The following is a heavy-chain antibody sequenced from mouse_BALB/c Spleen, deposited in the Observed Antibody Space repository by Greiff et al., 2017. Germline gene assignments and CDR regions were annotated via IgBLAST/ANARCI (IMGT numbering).Heavy chain of an antibody. V-gene: IGHV3-8*02. CDR3: ARQTARAKDAMDY. CDR1: GDSITSGY. J-gene: IGHJ4*01. CDR2: ISYSGST. Sequence: EVKLQESGPSLVKPSQTLSLTCSVTGDSITSGYWNWIRKFPGNKLEYMGYISYSGSTYYNPSLKSRISITRDTSKNQYYLQLISVTTEDTATYYCARQTARAKDAMDYWGQGTSVTVSS. D-gene: IGHD3-2*01.